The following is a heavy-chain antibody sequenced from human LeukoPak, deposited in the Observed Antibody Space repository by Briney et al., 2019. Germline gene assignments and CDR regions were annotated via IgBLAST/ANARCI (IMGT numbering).Heavy chain of an antibody. Sequence: GGSLRLSCAASGFTFSSYAMSWVRQAPGRGLEWVSAISGSGGSTYYADSVKGRFTISRDNSKNTLYLQMNSLRAEDTAVYYCAKHSLPYDSSGFFDYWGQGTLVTVSS. CDR3: AKHSLPYDSSGFFDY. V-gene: IGHV3-23*01. J-gene: IGHJ4*02. D-gene: IGHD3-22*01. CDR2: ISGSGGST. CDR1: GFTFSSYA.